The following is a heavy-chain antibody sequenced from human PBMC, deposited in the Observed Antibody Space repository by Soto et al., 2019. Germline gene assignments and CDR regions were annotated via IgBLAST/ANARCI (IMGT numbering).Heavy chain of an antibody. J-gene: IGHJ4*02. Sequence: SETLSLTCTVSGGSISSGDYYWSWIRQPPGKGLEWIGYIYYSGSTYYNPSLKSRVTISVDTSKNQFSLKLSSVTTADTAVYYCARGETYDILTGHYHYFDYWGQGTLVTVSS. D-gene: IGHD3-9*01. V-gene: IGHV4-30-4*01. CDR1: GGSISSGDYY. CDR2: IYYSGST. CDR3: ARGETYDILTGHYHYFDY.